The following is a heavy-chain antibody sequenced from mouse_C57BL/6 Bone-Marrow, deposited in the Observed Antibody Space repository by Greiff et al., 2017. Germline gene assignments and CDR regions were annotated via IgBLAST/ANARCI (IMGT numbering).Heavy chain of an antibody. V-gene: IGHV1-72*01. CDR3: AREPNYYGSSHWYFDV. CDR1: GYTFTSYW. Sequence: QVQLQQSGAELVKPGASVKLSCKASGYTFTSYWMHWVKQRPGRGLEWSGRIDPNSGGTKYNEKFKSKATLTVDKPSSTAYMQLSSLTSEDSAVYYCAREPNYYGSSHWYFDVWGTGTTVTVSS. J-gene: IGHJ1*03. D-gene: IGHD1-1*01. CDR2: IDPNSGGT.